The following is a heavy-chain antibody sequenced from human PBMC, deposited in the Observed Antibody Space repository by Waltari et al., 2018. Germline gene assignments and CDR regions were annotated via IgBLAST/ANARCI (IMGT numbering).Heavy chain of an antibody. V-gene: IGHV3-73*01. J-gene: IGHJ4*02. Sequence: VQLVESGGGLVQPGGSLNLSCAASGFTFSGCAMHWVRQGSGKGLEWVGRIRSKANSYATAYAASVKGRFTISRDDSKNTAYLQMNSLKTEDTAVYYCTRQGDYWGQGTLVTVSS. CDR2: IRSKANSYAT. CDR3: TRQGDY. CDR1: GFTFSGCA.